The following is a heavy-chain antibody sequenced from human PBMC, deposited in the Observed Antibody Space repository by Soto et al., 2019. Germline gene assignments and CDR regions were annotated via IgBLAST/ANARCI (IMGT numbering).Heavy chain of an antibody. CDR3: ARDYYDSSGYHYYFDY. J-gene: IGHJ4*02. D-gene: IGHD3-22*01. V-gene: IGHV1-69*13. CDR2: IIPIFGTA. Sequence: SVKVSCKASGGTFSSFAISWVRQAPGQGLEWMGGIIPIFGTANYAQKFQGRVTITADESTSTAYMELSSLRSEDTAVYYCARDYYDSSGYHYYFDYWGQGTLVTVSS. CDR1: GGTFSSFA.